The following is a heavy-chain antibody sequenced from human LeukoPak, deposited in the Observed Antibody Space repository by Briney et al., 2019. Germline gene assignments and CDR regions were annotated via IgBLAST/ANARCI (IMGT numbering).Heavy chain of an antibody. CDR2: ISSSSSYI. V-gene: IGHV3-21*01. Sequence: PGGSLRLSCAASGFTFSSYSMNWVRQAPGKGLEWVSSISSSSSYIYYADSVKGRFTISRDNAKNSLYLQMSSLRAEDTAVYYCARFNDWLQLRGFDYWGQGTLVTVSS. CDR3: ARFNDWLQLRGFDY. CDR1: GFTFSSYS. J-gene: IGHJ4*02. D-gene: IGHD3-9*01.